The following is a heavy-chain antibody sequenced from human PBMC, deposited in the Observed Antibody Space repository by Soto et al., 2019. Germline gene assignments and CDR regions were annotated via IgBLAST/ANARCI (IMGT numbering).Heavy chain of an antibody. J-gene: IGHJ4*02. Sequence: ASVKVSCKASGYTFTSYGISWVRQAPGRGLEWMGWISAYNGNTNYAQKLQGRVTMTTDTSTSTAYMELRSLRSDDTAVYYCARGYDFWSGYQSFDYWGQGTLVTVSS. CDR1: GYTFTSYG. CDR2: ISAYNGNT. CDR3: ARGYDFWSGYQSFDY. D-gene: IGHD3-3*01. V-gene: IGHV1-18*01.